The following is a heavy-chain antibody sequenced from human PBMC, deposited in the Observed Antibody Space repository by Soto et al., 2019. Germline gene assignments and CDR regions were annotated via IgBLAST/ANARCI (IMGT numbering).Heavy chain of an antibody. D-gene: IGHD3-22*01. CDR2: IRSKAYGGTT. J-gene: IGHJ4*02. CDR1: GFTFGDYA. CDR3: TPYYYDSSGYVDY. Sequence: PGGSLRLSCTASGFTFGDYAMSWVRQAPGKGLEWVGFIRSKAYGGTTEYAASVKGRFTISRDDSKSIAYLQMNSLKTEDTAVYYCTPYYYDSSGYVDYWGQGTLVTVSS. V-gene: IGHV3-49*04.